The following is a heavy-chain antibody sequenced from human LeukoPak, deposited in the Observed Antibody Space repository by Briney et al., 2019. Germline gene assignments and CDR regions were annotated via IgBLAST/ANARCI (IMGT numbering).Heavy chain of an antibody. J-gene: IGHJ5*01. Sequence: LSLTCTVSGGSISNGDYYWSWIRQAPGKGLEWISYISDSGTTEYYADSVKGRFTISRDNAKNSLYLQMNSLTGEDTALYYCARDGTTNRYNWFDSWGQGTLVTVSS. V-gene: IGHV3-11*04. CDR3: ARDGTTNRYNWFDS. D-gene: IGHD2-8*01. CDR1: GGSISNGDYY. CDR2: ISDSGTTE.